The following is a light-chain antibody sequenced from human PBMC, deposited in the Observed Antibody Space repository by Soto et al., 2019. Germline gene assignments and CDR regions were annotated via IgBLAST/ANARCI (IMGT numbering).Light chain of an antibody. J-gene: IGKJ4*01. V-gene: IGKV3-15*01. Sequence: EIVMTQSPATLSVSPGERATLSCRASQSVSSNLAWYQQKPGQAPRLLIYGASTRATGIPARFSGSGSGTEFTLTISSLQSEAFAVYYCQQYNNWNPLTFGGGTKGDIK. CDR1: QSVSSN. CDR2: GAS. CDR3: QQYNNWNPLT.